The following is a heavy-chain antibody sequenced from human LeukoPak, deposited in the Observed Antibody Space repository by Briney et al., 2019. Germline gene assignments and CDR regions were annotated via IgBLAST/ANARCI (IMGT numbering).Heavy chain of an antibody. CDR1: GGSISSGSYY. D-gene: IGHD2-2*02. Sequence: SETLSLTCTVSGGSISSGSYYWSWIRQPAGKGLEWIGRIYTSGSTNYNPSLKSRVTISVDTSKNQFSLKLSSVTAADTAVYYCARGECSSTSCYTGGGYYYYMDVWGKGTTVTVSS. CDR3: ARGECSSTSCYTGGGYYYYMDV. CDR2: IYTSGST. J-gene: IGHJ6*03. V-gene: IGHV4-61*02.